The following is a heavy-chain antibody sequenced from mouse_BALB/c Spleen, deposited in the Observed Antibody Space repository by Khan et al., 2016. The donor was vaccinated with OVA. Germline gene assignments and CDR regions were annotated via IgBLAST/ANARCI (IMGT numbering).Heavy chain of an antibody. CDR2: ISYDGST. J-gene: IGHJ3*01. V-gene: IGHV3-6*02. CDR1: GYSITSGYY. CDR3: ASKSYGKGAY. D-gene: IGHD2-1*01. Sequence: EVQLQESGPGLVKPSQSLSLTCSVTGYSITSGYYWSWIRQFPGNRLEWMGYISYDGSTNYNPSLKNRISITRDTSKKQFFLKLNSVTTEDRARYYCASKSYGKGAYWGQGTLVTVSA.